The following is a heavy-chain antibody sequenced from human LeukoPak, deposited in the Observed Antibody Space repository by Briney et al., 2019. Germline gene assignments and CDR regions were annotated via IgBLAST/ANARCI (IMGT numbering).Heavy chain of an antibody. CDR1: GFTFSDHY. J-gene: IGHJ4*02. D-gene: IGHD3-22*01. CDR3: ARRGYYDSSGYSDY. CDR2: ISSSASTI. Sequence: SGGSLRLSCAASGFTFSDHYMSWIRQAPGKGLEWISYISSSASTIYYADSVKGRFTISRDNAKKSLYLQMNSLRAEDTAVYYCARRGYYDSSGYSDYWGQGTLVTVSS. V-gene: IGHV3-11*01.